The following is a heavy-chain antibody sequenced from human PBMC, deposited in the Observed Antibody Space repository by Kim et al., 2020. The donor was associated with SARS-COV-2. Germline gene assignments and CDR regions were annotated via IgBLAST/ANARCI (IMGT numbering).Heavy chain of an antibody. D-gene: IGHD6-19*01. CDR1: GFTFSASA. CDR3: CAITVAGSGHYY. CDR2: IRGKGYNYAT. V-gene: IGHV3-73*01. Sequence: GGSLRLSCAASGFTFSASAMHWVRQASGKGLEWVGRIRGKGYNYATAYAAAVKGRFTISRDDSTNTAYLQVNSLKIEATAVYYCCAITVAGSGHYYWGQGTLVTVSS. J-gene: IGHJ4*02.